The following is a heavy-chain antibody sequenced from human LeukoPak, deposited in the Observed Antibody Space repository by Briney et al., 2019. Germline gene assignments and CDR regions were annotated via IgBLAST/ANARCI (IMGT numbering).Heavy chain of an antibody. CDR1: GGSFSGYY. D-gene: IGHD3-9*01. V-gene: IGHV4-34*01. CDR2: INHSGST. J-gene: IGHJ3*02. Sequence: SETLSPTCAVYGGSFSGYYWSWIRQPPGKGLEWIGEINHSGSTNYNPSLKSRVTISVDTSKNQFSLKLSSVTAADTAVYYCARGWGDILTGYLEAFDIWGQGTMVTVSS. CDR3: ARGWGDILTGYLEAFDI.